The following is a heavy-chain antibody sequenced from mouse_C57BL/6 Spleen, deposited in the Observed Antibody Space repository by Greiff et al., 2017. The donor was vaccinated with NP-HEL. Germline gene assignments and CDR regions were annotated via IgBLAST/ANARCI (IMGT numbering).Heavy chain of an antibody. J-gene: IGHJ2*01. D-gene: IGHD1-1*01. Sequence: QVQLKESGAELAKPGASVKLSCKASGYTFTSYWMHWVKQRPGQGLEWIGYINPSSGYTKYNQKFKDKATLTADKSSSTAYMQLSSLTYEDSAVYYCARHYGSSYEYFDYWGQGTTLTVSS. CDR1: GYTFTSYW. CDR3: ARHYGSSYEYFDY. CDR2: INPSSGYT. V-gene: IGHV1-7*01.